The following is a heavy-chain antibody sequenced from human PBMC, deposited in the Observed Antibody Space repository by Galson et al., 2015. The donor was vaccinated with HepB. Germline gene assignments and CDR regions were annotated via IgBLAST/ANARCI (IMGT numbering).Heavy chain of an antibody. CDR2: ISSSSYI. CDR3: ARAPGSGYDYYYYGMDV. V-gene: IGHV3-21*01. CDR1: GFTFSSYS. J-gene: IGHJ6*02. Sequence: SLRLSCAASGFTFSSYSMNWVRQAPGKGLEWVSSISSSSYIYYADSVKGRFTISRDNAKNSLYLQMNSLRAEDTAVYYCARAPGSGYDYYYYGMDVWGQGTTVTVSS. D-gene: IGHD5-12*01.